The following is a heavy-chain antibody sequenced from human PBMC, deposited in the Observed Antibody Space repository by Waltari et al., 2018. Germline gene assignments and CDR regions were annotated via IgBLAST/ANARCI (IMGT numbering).Heavy chain of an antibody. CDR1: GGSISSGSYY. D-gene: IGHD5-12*01. V-gene: IGHV4-61*09. Sequence: QVQLQESGPGLVKPSQTLSLTCTVSGGSISSGSYYWSWIRQPAGKGLEWIGYIYTSVSTNYNPSLKSRVTISVDTSKNQFSLKLSSVTAADTAVYYCARHSYGSGSSRYSGYDWVIWGQGTLVTVSS. J-gene: IGHJ4*02. CDR3: ARHSYGSGSSRYSGYDWVI. CDR2: IYTSVST.